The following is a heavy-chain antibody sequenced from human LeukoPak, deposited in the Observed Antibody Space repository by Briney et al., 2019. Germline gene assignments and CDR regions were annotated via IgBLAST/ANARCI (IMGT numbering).Heavy chain of an antibody. Sequence: PGGSLRLSCAASGFTFSSYDMHWVRQATGKGLEWVSAIGTAGDTYYPGSVKGRFTISRENAKNSLYLQMNSLRAGDTAVYYCARGSGSYVGNWFDPWGQGTLVTVSS. D-gene: IGHD1-26*01. J-gene: IGHJ5*02. V-gene: IGHV3-13*01. CDR2: IGTAGDT. CDR1: GFTFSSYD. CDR3: ARGSGSYVGNWFDP.